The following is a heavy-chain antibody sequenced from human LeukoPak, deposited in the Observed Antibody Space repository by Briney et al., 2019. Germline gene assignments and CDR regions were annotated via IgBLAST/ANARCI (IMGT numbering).Heavy chain of an antibody. D-gene: IGHD6-13*01. CDR2: IWYDGSSK. V-gene: IGHV3-33*01. CDR3: ARELLIAAARPYGG. Sequence: GGSLRLSCAASGFTFSSYGMHWVRQAPGKGLEWVAGIWYDGSSKYYADSVKGRFTISRDNSKNTLYLQMNSLTAEDTAVYYCARELLIAAARPYGGWGQGTLVTVPS. CDR1: GFTFSSYG. J-gene: IGHJ4*02.